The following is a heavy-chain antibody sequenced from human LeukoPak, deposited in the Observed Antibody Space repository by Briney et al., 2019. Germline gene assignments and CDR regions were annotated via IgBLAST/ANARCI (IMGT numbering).Heavy chain of an antibody. J-gene: IGHJ4*02. CDR1: GYTFASYD. CDR2: MNPNSGNT. CDR3: ATVFDYYGSGTVDY. D-gene: IGHD3-10*01. V-gene: IGHV1-8*01. Sequence: ASVKVSCKASGYTFASYDINWVRQATGQGLEWMGWMNPNSGNTGYAQKFQGRVTMTRNTSISTAYMELSSLRSEDTAVYYCATVFDYYGSGTVDYWGQGTLVTVSS.